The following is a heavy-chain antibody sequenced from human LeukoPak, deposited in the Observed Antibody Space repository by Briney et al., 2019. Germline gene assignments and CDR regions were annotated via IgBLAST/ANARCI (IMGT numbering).Heavy chain of an antibody. CDR3: ARATRHSLWFGESTAPFDY. J-gene: IGHJ4*02. Sequence: QTGGSLRLSCAASGFTFSSYWMSWVRQAPGKGLEWVANIKQDGSEKYYVDSVKGRFTISRDNAKNTLYLQMNSLRAEDTAVYYCARATRHSLWFGESTAPFDYWGQGTLVTVSS. D-gene: IGHD3-10*01. V-gene: IGHV3-7*01. CDR1: GFTFSSYW. CDR2: IKQDGSEK.